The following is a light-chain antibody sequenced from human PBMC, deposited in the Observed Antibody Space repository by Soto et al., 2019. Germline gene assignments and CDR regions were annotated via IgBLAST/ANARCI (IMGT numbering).Light chain of an antibody. CDR3: SSYTSTSAVV. CDR1: SSDVGGYNY. Sequence: QSALTQPASVSGSPGQSITISCTGTSSDVGGYNYVSWYQQHPGKAPKLMIYDVSNRPSGVSNRFSGSKSDNTASLATSGLQAEDEADYYCSSYTSTSAVVFGGGTKVTVL. V-gene: IGLV2-14*01. CDR2: DVS. J-gene: IGLJ2*01.